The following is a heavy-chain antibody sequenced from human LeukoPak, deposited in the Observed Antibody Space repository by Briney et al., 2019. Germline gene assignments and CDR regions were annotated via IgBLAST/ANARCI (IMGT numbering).Heavy chain of an antibody. J-gene: IGHJ5*02. CDR1: GGSISSYY. V-gene: IGHV4-59*01. CDR2: TYYSGST. D-gene: IGHD5-12*01. CDR3: ARYRGYDPNWFDP. Sequence: SETLSLTCTVSGGSISSYYWSWIRQPPGKGLEWIGYTYYSGSTNYNPSLKSRIAISVDTSKNQFSLKLSSVTAADTAVYYCARYRGYDPNWFDPWGQGTLVTVSS.